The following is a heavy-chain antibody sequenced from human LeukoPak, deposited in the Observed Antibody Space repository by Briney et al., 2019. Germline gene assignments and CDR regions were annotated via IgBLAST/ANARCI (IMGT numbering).Heavy chain of an antibody. V-gene: IGHV1-2*02. J-gene: IGHJ4*02. CDR2: INPNSGGT. CDR3: ASVGSITGVLSPLGY. Sequence: ASVKVSCKASGHSFTGNYMHWVRQAPGQGLERMGWINPNSGGTNYAQKFQGRVTITRDTSASTAYMELSSLRSEDTAVYYCASVGSITGVLSPLGYWGQGTLVTVSS. D-gene: IGHD1-20*01. CDR1: GHSFTGNY.